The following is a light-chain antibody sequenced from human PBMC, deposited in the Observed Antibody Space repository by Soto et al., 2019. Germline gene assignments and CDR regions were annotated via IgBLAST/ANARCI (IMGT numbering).Light chain of an antibody. V-gene: IGKV3D-20*01. Sequence: EIVLTQSPATLSLSPGERATLSCGASQSVSSSYLAWYQQIPGLAPRLLIYDASYRATGIPDRFSGSGSGTDFTLTISSLETEDFAVYYCQQYGSSPQTFGHGTKLEIK. CDR1: QSVSSSY. CDR2: DAS. CDR3: QQYGSSPQT. J-gene: IGKJ2*01.